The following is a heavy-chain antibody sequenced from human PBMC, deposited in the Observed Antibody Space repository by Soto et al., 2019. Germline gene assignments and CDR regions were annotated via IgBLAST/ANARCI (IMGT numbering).Heavy chain of an antibody. Sequence: PGGSLRLSCAASGFTFSSYAMSWVRQAPGKGLEWVSAISGSGGSTYYADYVKGRFTISRDNSKNTLYLQMNSLRAEDTAVYYCARAPRYDFWSGYSDNYYYGMDVWGQGTTVTVSS. J-gene: IGHJ6*02. CDR3: ARAPRYDFWSGYSDNYYYGMDV. D-gene: IGHD3-3*01. V-gene: IGHV3-23*01. CDR1: GFTFSSYA. CDR2: ISGSGGST.